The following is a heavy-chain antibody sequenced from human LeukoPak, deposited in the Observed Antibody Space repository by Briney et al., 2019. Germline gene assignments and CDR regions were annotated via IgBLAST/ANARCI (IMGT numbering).Heavy chain of an antibody. CDR1: GGSISSGGYY. D-gene: IGHD4-17*01. V-gene: IGHV4-31*03. J-gene: IGHJ4*02. CDR3: ARAPYGDYGLDY. Sequence: SETLSLTCTVSGGSISSGGYYWSWIRQHPGRGLEWIGYIYYSGSTYYNPSLKSRVTISVDTSKNQFSLKLSSVTAADTAVYYCARAPYGDYGLDYWGQGTLVTVSS. CDR2: IYYSGST.